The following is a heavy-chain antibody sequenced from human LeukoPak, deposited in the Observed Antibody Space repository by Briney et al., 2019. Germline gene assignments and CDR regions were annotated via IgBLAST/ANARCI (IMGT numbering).Heavy chain of an antibody. J-gene: IGHJ4*02. CDR3: ATGDIATPGAAFDS. V-gene: IGHV4-34*01. D-gene: IGHD6-13*01. Sequence: SETLSLTCAVYGGSFSGYYWNWIRQPPAKGLEWIGEINHSGSTNYNPSPHSRVSMSVDTSKNQFSLRLTSVTAADTAVYYCATGDIATPGAAFDSWGQGTLIIVSS. CDR1: GGSFSGYY. CDR2: INHSGST.